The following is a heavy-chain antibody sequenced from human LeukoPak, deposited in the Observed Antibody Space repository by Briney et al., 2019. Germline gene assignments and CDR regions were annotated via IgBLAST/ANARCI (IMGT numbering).Heavy chain of an antibody. V-gene: IGHV1-2*02. Sequence: ASVKVSFKASGYTFTGYYMHWVRQAPGQGLEWMGWINPNSGGTNYAQKFQGRVTMTRDTSISTAYMELSRLRSDDTAVYYCARSGGFVVVTATEFDYWGQGTLVTVSS. CDR3: ARSGGFVVVTATEFDY. CDR2: INPNSGGT. J-gene: IGHJ4*02. D-gene: IGHD2-21*02. CDR1: GYTFTGYY.